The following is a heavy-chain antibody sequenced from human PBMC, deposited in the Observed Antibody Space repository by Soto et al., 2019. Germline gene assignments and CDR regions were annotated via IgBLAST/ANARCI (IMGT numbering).Heavy chain of an antibody. CDR1: GGSISSGGYY. D-gene: IGHD5-18*01. CDR2: IYYSGST. V-gene: IGHV4-31*03. Sequence: QVQLQESGPGLVKPSQTLSLTCTVSGGSISSGGYYWSWIRQHPGKGLEWIGYIYYSGSTYYNPSLKSRVTISVDTAKNQFSLKLSSVTAADTAVYYCARDRRGYSFRGGYWFDPWGQGTLVTVSS. J-gene: IGHJ5*02. CDR3: ARDRRGYSFRGGYWFDP.